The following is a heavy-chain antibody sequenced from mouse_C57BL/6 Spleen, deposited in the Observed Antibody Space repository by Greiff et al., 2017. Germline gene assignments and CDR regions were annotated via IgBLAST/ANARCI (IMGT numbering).Heavy chain of an antibody. V-gene: IGHV5-4*01. D-gene: IGHD3-1*01. CDR1: GFTFSSYA. CDR3: ARDRGEGFAY. CDR2: ISDGGSYT. J-gene: IGHJ3*01. Sequence: EVQGVESGGGLVKPGGSLKLSCAASGFTFSSYAMSWVRQTPEKRLEWVATISDGGSYTYYPDNVKGRFTISRDNAKNNLYLQMSHLKSEATAMCYWARDRGEGFAYWGQGTLVTVSA.